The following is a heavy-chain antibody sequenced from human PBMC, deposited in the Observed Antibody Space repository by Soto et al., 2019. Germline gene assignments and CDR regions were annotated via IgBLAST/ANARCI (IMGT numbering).Heavy chain of an antibody. D-gene: IGHD2-21*02. CDR3: VQSRCGGDCLQSYASHSYYGLDV. CDR1: GFSLSTTGVG. CDR2: IYWDDDK. V-gene: IGHV2-5*02. Sequence: QITLKESGPTLVKPTQTRTLTCTFSGFSLSTTGVGVGWIRQPPGKALAWLALIYWDDDKRYNPSLNSRLTITKDTSKNQVVLALTNMDPVNTATFYCVQSRCGGDCLQSYASHSYYGLDVWGQGTTVTVSS. J-gene: IGHJ6*02.